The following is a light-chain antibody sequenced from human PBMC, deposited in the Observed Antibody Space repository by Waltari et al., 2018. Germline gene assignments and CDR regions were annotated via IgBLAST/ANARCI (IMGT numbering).Light chain of an antibody. J-gene: IGKJ4*01. CDR1: QDISKK. CDR3: QQYENLPLT. V-gene: IGKV1-33*01. CDR2: DAS. Sequence: DIQMTQSPSPLSASVGDRVTITCQARQDISKKLHWFQQTPGKAPNLLIYDASNLHTGVPSRFSGSKSGTDFTFTSSSLQPEDIATYYCQQYENLPLTFGGGTKVEIK.